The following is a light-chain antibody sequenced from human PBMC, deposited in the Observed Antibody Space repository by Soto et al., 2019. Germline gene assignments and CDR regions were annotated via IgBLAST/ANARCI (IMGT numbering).Light chain of an antibody. CDR1: QSVSTN. J-gene: IGKJ2*01. CDR2: GAS. CDR3: QQYNKWPQT. V-gene: IGKV3D-15*01. Sequence: EILMTQSPGTLSVSPGERATLSCRASQSVSTNLAWYQKKPGQAPRLLLFGASTRATGVPARFSGSGSGTDFTLTISSLQSEDYAIYYWQQYNKWPQTFGPGTKLEIK.